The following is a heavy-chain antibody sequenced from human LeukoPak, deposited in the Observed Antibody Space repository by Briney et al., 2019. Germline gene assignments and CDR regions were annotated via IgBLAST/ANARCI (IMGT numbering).Heavy chain of an antibody. CDR3: ARGGVVVVPAASHRVFDY. J-gene: IGHJ4*02. CDR2: ISAYNGNT. Sequence: GASVKVSCKASGYTFTSYGISWVRQAPGQGLEWMGWISAYNGNTNYAQKLQGRVTMTTDTSTSTAYMELRSLRSDDTAVYYCARGGVVVVPAASHRVFDYWGQGTLVTVSS. CDR1: GYTFTSYG. V-gene: IGHV1-18*01. D-gene: IGHD2-2*01.